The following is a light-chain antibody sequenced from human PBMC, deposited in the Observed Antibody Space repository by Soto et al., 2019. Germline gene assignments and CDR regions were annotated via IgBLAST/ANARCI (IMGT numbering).Light chain of an antibody. Sequence: QSGLTQPASVSGSPGQSITISCTGTSSDVGGYNYVSWYQQHPGKGPKLMIYEVSNRPSGVSNRFSGSKSGNTASLTISGLQAEDEADYYCSSYTTSSTPVVFGGGTKVTVL. J-gene: IGLJ2*01. CDR1: SSDVGGYNY. V-gene: IGLV2-14*01. CDR2: EVS. CDR3: SSYTTSSTPVV.